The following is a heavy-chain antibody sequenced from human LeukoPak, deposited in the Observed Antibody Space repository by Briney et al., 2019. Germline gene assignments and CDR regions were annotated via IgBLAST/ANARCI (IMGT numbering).Heavy chain of an antibody. V-gene: IGHV3-69-1*02. CDR3: GRAFPPLRTSSAGDL. Sequence: GGALRLSCSASGFTFSDYDMNWVRQAPGKGLEWVSSISGLSTHIYYGDSVKGRFSISRDNAKSSVYLQMNSLGVEDTAIYYCGRAFPPLRTSSAGDLWGQGILVTVSS. J-gene: IGHJ4*02. CDR2: ISGLSTHI. CDR1: GFTFSDYD. D-gene: IGHD3-16*01.